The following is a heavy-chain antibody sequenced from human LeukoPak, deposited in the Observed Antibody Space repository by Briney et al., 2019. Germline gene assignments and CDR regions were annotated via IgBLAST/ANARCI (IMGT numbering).Heavy chain of an antibody. Sequence: SVTVSCKASGGTFSSYAISWVRQAPGQGLEWMGGIIPIFGTANYAQKFQGRVTITADESTSTAYMELSSLRSEDTAVYYCATRRDSSSWYGVWYFQHWGQGTLVTVSS. CDR1: GGTFSSYA. V-gene: IGHV1-69*13. CDR3: ATRRDSSSWYGVWYFQH. CDR2: IIPIFGTA. D-gene: IGHD6-13*01. J-gene: IGHJ1*01.